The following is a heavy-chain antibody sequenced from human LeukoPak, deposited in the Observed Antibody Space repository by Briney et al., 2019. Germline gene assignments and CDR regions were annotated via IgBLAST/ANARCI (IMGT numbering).Heavy chain of an antibody. CDR2: INHSGST. CDR3: ARADLGYMEGWY. J-gene: IGHJ4*02. D-gene: IGHD5-24*01. Sequence: PSETLSLTCAVYGGSFSGYYWSWIRQPPGKGLEWIGEINHSGSTNYNPSLKSRVTISVDTSKNQFSLKLSSVTAADTAVYYCARADLGYMEGWYWGQGTLVIVSS. CDR1: GGSFSGYY. V-gene: IGHV4-34*01.